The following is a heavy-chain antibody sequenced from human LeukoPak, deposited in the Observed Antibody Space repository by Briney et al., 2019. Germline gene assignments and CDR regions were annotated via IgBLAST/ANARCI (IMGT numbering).Heavy chain of an antibody. D-gene: IGHD1-26*01. CDR1: GFTFSSYA. J-gene: IGHJ4*02. V-gene: IGHV3-30*04. CDR3: ARDFGGGVGAVNFDY. CDR2: ISYDGSNK. Sequence: GGSLRLSCAASGFTFSSYAMHWVRQAPGKGLEWVAVISYDGSNKYYADSVKGRFTITRDNSKNTLYLQMNSLRPDDTAVYYCARDFGGGVGAVNFDYWGQGTLVTVSS.